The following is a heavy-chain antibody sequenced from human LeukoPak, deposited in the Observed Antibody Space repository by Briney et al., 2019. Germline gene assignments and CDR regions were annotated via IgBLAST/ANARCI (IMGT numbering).Heavy chain of an antibody. CDR2: INPNSGGT. J-gene: IGHJ4*02. D-gene: IGHD3-10*01. CDR1: GYTFTSYY. V-gene: IGHV1-2*02. CDR3: ARDRQYYYGSGTFDY. Sequence: ASVKVSCKASGYTFTSYYMHWVRQAPGQGLEWMGWINPNSGGTNYAQKFQGRVTMTRDTSISTAYMELSRLRSDDTAVYYWARDRQYYYGSGTFDYWGQGTLVTVSS.